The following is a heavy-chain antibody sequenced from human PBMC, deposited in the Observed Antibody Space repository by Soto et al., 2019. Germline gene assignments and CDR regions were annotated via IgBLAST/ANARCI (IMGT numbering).Heavy chain of an antibody. V-gene: IGHV3-7*01. CDR2: IKQDGSEK. J-gene: IGHJ6*02. D-gene: IGHD3-3*01. Sequence: PGGSLRLSCAASGFTFSSYWMIWVRQAPGKGLEWVANIKQDGSEKYYVDSVKGRFTISRDNAKNSLYLQMNSLRAEDTAVYYCARDRYSYYDFWSGSLPYYYYGMDVWGQGTTVTVSS. CDR1: GFTFSSYW. CDR3: ARDRYSYYDFWSGSLPYYYYGMDV.